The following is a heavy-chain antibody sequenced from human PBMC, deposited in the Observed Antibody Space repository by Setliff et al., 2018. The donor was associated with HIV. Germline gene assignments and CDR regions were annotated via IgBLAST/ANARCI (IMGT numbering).Heavy chain of an antibody. CDR2: ISTSGSTI. CDR1: GFTFSIYN. CDR3: AREKFENGDYEFVSTFDS. D-gene: IGHD4-17*01. V-gene: IGHV3-48*02. J-gene: IGHJ4*02. Sequence: VGSLRLSCEASGFTFSIYNMNWVRQAPGKGLEWVSYISTSGSTIYYADSVKGRFTISRDNGKKSLYLQMDSLRDEDTAVYYCAREKFENGDYEFVSTFDSWGQGTLVTVSS.